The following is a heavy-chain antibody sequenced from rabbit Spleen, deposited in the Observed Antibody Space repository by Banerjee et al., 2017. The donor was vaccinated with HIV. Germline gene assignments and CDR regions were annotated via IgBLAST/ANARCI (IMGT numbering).Heavy chain of an antibody. J-gene: IGHJ3*01. D-gene: IGHD4-1*01. CDR2: INTYTARP. Sequence: EQLEESGGGLVKPEGSLTLTCKASGFSFSDRDVMCWVRQAPGKGLQWIACINTYTARPVYATWAKGRFTISKTSSTTVTLQVTSLTAADTATYFCARDIVPWLGLTRLDLWGPGTLVTVS. CDR3: ARDIVPWLGLTRLDL. CDR1: GFSFSDRDV. V-gene: IGHV1S45*01.